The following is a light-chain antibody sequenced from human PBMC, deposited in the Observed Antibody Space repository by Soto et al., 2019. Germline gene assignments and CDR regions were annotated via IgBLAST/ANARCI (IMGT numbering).Light chain of an antibody. CDR1: RGHSSYA. Sequence: QLVLTQSPSASASLGASVKLTCTLSRGHSSYAIAWHQQQPEKGPRYLMKLNSDGSHSKGDGIPDRFSGSSSGAERYLTISSLQSEDEADYYCQTWGTGIQVFGGGTKLTV. V-gene: IGLV4-69*01. J-gene: IGLJ2*01. CDR3: QTWGTGIQV. CDR2: LNSDGSH.